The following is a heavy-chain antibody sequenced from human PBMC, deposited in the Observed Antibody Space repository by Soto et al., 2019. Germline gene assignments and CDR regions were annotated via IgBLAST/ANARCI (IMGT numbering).Heavy chain of an antibody. CDR1: GFSLTTSGVG. CDR2: IYWDDDK. CDR3: AHRVLRTVFGLVTTTAIYFDF. D-gene: IGHD3-3*01. J-gene: IGHJ4*02. Sequence: QITLNESGPTVVRPTETLTLTCRFSGFSLTTSGVGVGWIRQSPGKAPEWLALIYWDDDKRYSASLKSRLTITKDNSKNPVVLTVSDLDPTETATYFCAHRVLRTVFGLVTTTAIYFDFWGQGTPVAVSS. V-gene: IGHV2-5*02.